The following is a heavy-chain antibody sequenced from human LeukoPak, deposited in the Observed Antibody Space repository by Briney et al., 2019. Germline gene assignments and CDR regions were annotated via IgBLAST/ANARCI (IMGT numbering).Heavy chain of an antibody. V-gene: IGHV4-4*07. CDR1: GGSISSYY. CDR2: IHKSGST. CDR3: ARVDGSCSGGNCRFDP. Sequence: SETLSLTCTVSGGSISSYYWSWIRQSAGKGLEWIGRIHKSGSTNYNPSLKSRVTMSVDTSKNQFSLKLSSVTAADTAIYYCARVDGSCSGGNCRFDPWGQGTLVTVSS. D-gene: IGHD2-15*01. J-gene: IGHJ5*02.